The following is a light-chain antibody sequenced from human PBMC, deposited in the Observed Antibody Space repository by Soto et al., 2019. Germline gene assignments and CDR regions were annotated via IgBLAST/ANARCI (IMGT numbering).Light chain of an antibody. CDR2: DAS. CDR3: LQYGRSPFT. CDR1: RSVTSTN. Sequence: EIVLTQSPGTLSLSPGERATLSCRGSRSVTSTNLAWYQQKPGQAPRLVIFDASSRATGTPDRFSGSGSGTDFTLTISTVEPEDLAVYFCLQYGRSPFTFGLGTRLEIK. J-gene: IGKJ5*01. V-gene: IGKV3-20*01.